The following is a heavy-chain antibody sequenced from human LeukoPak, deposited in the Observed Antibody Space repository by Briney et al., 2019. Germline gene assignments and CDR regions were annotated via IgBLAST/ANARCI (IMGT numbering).Heavy chain of an antibody. CDR2: INHSGST. V-gene: IGHV4-34*01. D-gene: IGHD5-18*01. CDR1: GGSFSGYY. CDR3: ARLVYSYGYGGGPYYFDY. J-gene: IGHJ4*02. Sequence: SETLSLTCAVYGGSFSGYYWSWIRQPPGKGLEWIGEINHSGSTNYDPSLKSRVTISVDTSKNQFSLKLSSVTAADTAVYYCARLVYSYGYGGGPYYFDYWGQGTLVTVSS.